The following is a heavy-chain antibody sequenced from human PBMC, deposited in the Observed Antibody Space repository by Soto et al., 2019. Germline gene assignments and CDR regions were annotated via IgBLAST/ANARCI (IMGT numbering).Heavy chain of an antibody. J-gene: IGHJ6*02. CDR1: GGSFSGYY. V-gene: IGHV4-34*01. CDR2: INHSGST. D-gene: IGHD3-3*01. Sequence: SETLSLTCAVYGGSFSGYYWSWIRQPPGKGLEWIGEINHSGSTNYNPSLKSRVTISVDTSKNQFSLKLSSVTAADTAVYYCARGAVSRRRKWSGYYYYYGMDVWGQGTTVTVSS. CDR3: ARGAVSRRRKWSGYYYYYGMDV.